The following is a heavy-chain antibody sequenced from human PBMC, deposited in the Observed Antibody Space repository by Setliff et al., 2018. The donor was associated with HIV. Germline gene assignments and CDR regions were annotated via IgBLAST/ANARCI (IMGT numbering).Heavy chain of an antibody. Sequence: PSETLSLTCTVSGGSISNYYWSWIRQPPGKELEWIGYIYYSGSPNYNPSLKSRVTISVDTSKNQFSLKLNSVTAADTAVYYCARDPYGSGSYHYYYGMDVWGQGTTVTVSS. J-gene: IGHJ6*02. V-gene: IGHV4-59*12. CDR3: ARDPYGSGSYHYYYGMDV. D-gene: IGHD3-10*01. CDR1: GGSISNYY. CDR2: IYYSGSP.